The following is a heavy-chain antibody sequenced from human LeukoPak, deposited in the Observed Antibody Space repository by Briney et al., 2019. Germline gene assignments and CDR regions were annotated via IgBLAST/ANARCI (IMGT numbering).Heavy chain of an antibody. CDR3: ARTYYYDSSGYRAFDI. J-gene: IGHJ3*02. V-gene: IGHV5-51*01. Sequence: GESLKISCKGSGYSFTSYWIGWVRQMPGKGLEWMGIIYPGDSDTGYSPSFQGQVIISADKSISTAYLQWSSLKASDTAMYYCARTYYYDSSGYRAFDIWGQGTMVTVSS. CDR2: IYPGDSDT. D-gene: IGHD3-22*01. CDR1: GYSFTSYW.